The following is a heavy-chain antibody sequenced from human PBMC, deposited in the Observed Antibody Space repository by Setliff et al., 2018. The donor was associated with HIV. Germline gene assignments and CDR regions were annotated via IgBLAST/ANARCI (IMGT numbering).Heavy chain of an antibody. V-gene: IGHV4-30-4*08. CDR2: IYNSGST. Sequence: SETLSLTCTVSGGSISSGDYYWTWIRQPPGKGLEWIGYIYNSGSTYYEPFLRGRVTISIDRSKNQFSLKLNSVTAADTAVYYCARETNASGSLTAYWYFDLWGRGTLVTVSS. J-gene: IGHJ2*01. D-gene: IGHD3-10*01. CDR1: GGSISSGDYY. CDR3: ARETNASGSLTAYWYFDL.